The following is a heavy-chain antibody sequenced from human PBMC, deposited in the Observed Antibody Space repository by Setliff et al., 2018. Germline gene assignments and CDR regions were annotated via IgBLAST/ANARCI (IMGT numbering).Heavy chain of an antibody. D-gene: IGHD6-6*01. V-gene: IGHV5-51*01. Sequence: PGESLKISCKGSGYSFTSYWIGWVRQMPGKGLGWMGIIYPGDSDTRYSPSFQGQVTISADKSISTAYLQWSSLKASDTAMYYCARSRSSSPWNNWFDPWGQGTLVTVPQ. CDR1: GYSFTSYW. J-gene: IGHJ5*02. CDR2: IYPGDSDT. CDR3: ARSRSSSPWNNWFDP.